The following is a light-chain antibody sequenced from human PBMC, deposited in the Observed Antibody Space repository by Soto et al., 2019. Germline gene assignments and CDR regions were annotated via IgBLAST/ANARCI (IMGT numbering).Light chain of an antibody. CDR2: TNS. CDR3: AAWDDSLSGWV. J-gene: IGLJ3*02. CDR1: SSNIGADFG. V-gene: IGLV1-40*01. Sequence: QSVLTQPPSVSGAPGQTITISCTGSSSNIGADFGVHWYQQLPGAAPKLVIYTNSQRPSGVPDRFSGSKSGTSASLAISGLRSEDEADYYCAAWDDSLSGWVFGGGTKLTVL.